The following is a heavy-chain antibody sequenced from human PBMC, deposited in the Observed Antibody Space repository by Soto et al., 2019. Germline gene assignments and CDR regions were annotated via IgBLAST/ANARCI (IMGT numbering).Heavy chain of an antibody. Sequence: PGGSLRLSCAASGFTFSSYAMGWVRQGPGKGLEWVAVVSIGGSTHYADSVRGRFTISRDNSKNTLSLQMNSLTAEDRAIYYRARGYTGGWSRGGYFDYWGQGTLVTVSS. CDR1: GFTFSSYA. V-gene: IGHV3-23*01. D-gene: IGHD6-19*01. CDR3: ARGYTGGWSRGGYFDY. CDR2: VSIGGST. J-gene: IGHJ4*02.